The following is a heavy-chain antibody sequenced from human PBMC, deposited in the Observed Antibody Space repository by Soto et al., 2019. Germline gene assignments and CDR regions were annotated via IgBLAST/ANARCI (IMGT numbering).Heavy chain of an antibody. Sequence: EVQLVESGGGLVQPGGSLRLSCAASGFTFSSYEMNWVRQAPGKGLEWVSYISSSGSTIYYADSVKGRFTISRDNAKNSLYLQMNSLRAEDTAVYYCASYPPEYHFYDYVWGSYRPKNYYFDYWGQGTLVTVSS. CDR3: ASYPPEYHFYDYVWGSYRPKNYYFDY. CDR2: ISSSGSTI. J-gene: IGHJ4*02. CDR1: GFTFSSYE. V-gene: IGHV3-48*03. D-gene: IGHD3-16*02.